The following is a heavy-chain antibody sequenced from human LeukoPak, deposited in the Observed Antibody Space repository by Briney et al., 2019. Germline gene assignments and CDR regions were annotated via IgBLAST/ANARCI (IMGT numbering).Heavy chain of an antibody. CDR3: AKEDCSGGRCYSLHY. D-gene: IGHD2-15*01. J-gene: IGHJ4*02. Sequence: GGSLRLSCAASGFTFDDYGMSWVRQTPGKGLEWVSTINWNGGSTAYADSVKGRFTISRDNAKNSLYLQMNSLRAEDAAVYYCAKEDCSGGRCYSLHYWGQGTLVTVSS. CDR1: GFTFDDYG. V-gene: IGHV3-20*04. CDR2: INWNGGST.